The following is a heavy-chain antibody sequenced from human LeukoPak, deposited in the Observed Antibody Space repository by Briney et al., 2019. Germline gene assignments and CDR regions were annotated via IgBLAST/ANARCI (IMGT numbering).Heavy chain of an antibody. V-gene: IGHV3-7*01. D-gene: IGHD4/OR15-4a*01. CDR1: GLTFSSYW. CDR2: IKQDGNEK. J-gene: IGHJ4*02. Sequence: GGSLRLSCAASGLTFSSYWMSWVRQAPGKGLEWVANIKQDGNEKYYADSVKGRFTISRDNGKNSLDLQMNSLRADDTAVYYCARDTLGEGEDANYAVYYFDYWGQGTVVTVSS. CDR3: ARDTLGEGEDANYAVYYFDY.